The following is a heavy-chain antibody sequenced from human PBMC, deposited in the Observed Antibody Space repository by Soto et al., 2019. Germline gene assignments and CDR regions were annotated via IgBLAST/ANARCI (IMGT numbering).Heavy chain of an antibody. V-gene: IGHV1-2*02. Sequence: ASVKVSCKASGYTFTGYYMHWVRQAPGQELEWMGWINPNSGGTNYAQKFQGRVTMTRDTSISTAYMELSRLRSDDAAVYYCARARYYDSSGYYHEPWYYFDYWGQGTLVTVSS. D-gene: IGHD3-22*01. CDR2: INPNSGGT. CDR1: GYTFTGYY. CDR3: ARARYYDSSGYYHEPWYYFDY. J-gene: IGHJ4*02.